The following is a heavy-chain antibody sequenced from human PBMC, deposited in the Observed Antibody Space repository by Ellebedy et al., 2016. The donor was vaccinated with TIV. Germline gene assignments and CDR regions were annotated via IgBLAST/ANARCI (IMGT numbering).Heavy chain of an antibody. CDR2: IDWDDDK. CDR3: ARIGRYSHSYTGTYYYYGMDV. D-gene: IGHD5-18*01. CDR1: GFSLSTSGMC. V-gene: IGHV2-70*01. Sequence: SGPTLVKPTQTLTLTCTFSGFSLSTSGMCVSWICQPPGKALEWLALIDWDDDKYYSTSLKTRLTISKDTSKNQVVLTMTNMDPVDTATYYCARIGRYSHSYTGTYYYYGMDVWGQGTTVTVSS. J-gene: IGHJ6*02.